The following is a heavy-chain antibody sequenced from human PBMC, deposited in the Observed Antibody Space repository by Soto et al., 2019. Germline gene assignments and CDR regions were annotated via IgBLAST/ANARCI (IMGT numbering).Heavy chain of an antibody. CDR1: GFTVSSNY. D-gene: IGHD3-10*01. J-gene: IGHJ6*03. V-gene: IGHV3-53*04. CDR2: IYSGGST. CDR3: ARVMEELLSFGELLAYYYYYMDV. Sequence: GGSLRLSCAASGFTVSSNYMSWVRQAPGKGLEWVSVIYSGGSTYYADSVKGRFTISRHNSKNTLYLQMNSLRAEDTAVYYCARVMEELLSFGELLAYYYYYMDVWGKGTTVNVSS.